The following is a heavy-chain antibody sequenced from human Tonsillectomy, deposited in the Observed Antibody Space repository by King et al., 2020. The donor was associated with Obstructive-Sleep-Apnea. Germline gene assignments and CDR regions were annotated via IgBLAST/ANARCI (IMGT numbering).Heavy chain of an antibody. Sequence: VQLVESGGGVVQPGRSLSLSCAASGFTFSSYGMHWVRQAPGKGLEWVAVISNDGGNENYADSVKGRFTISRDNSKNILHLQMNGLRVEDTAVYYGAKEAGGWHHFDHWGQGTLVTVSS. D-gene: IGHD6-19*01. CDR3: AKEAGGWHHFDH. CDR2: ISNDGGNE. J-gene: IGHJ4*02. CDR1: GFTFSSYG. V-gene: IGHV3-30*18.